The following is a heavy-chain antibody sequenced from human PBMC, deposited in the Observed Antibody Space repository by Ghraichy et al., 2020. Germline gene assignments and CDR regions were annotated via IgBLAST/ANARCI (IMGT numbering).Heavy chain of an antibody. CDR3: ARENGKVAAAGRLYYYYYMDV. CDR1: GGSFSGYY. Sequence: SETLSLTCAVYGGSFSGYYWSWIRQPPGKGLEWIGEINHSGSTNYNPSLKSRVTISVDTSKNQFSLKLSSVTAADTAVYYCARENGKVAAAGRLYYYYYMDVWGKGTTVTVSS. J-gene: IGHJ6*03. D-gene: IGHD6-13*01. CDR2: INHSGST. V-gene: IGHV4-34*01.